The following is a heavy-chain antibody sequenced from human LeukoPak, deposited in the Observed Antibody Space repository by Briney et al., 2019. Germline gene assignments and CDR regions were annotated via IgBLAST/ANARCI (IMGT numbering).Heavy chain of an antibody. J-gene: IGHJ3*02. D-gene: IGHD3-22*01. V-gene: IGHV3-53*01. CDR2: IYSAGST. CDR1: GFTVSSNS. CDR3: ASLKNYYDSSGYLVTDAFDI. Sequence: PGGSLRLSCTVSGFTVSSNSMSWVRQAPGKGLEWVSFIYSAGSTHYSDSVKGRFTISIDNSKNTLYLQMNSLRAEDTAVYYCASLKNYYDSSGYLVTDAFDIWGQGTMVTVSS.